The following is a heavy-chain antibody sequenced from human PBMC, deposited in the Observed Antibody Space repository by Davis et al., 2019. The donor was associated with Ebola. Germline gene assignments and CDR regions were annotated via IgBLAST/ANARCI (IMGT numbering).Heavy chain of an antibody. CDR2: IYYSGST. J-gene: IGHJ4*02. V-gene: IGHV4-39*01. CDR3: AIRIAVAGGFL. CDR1: GGSISSSSYY. Sequence: PSETLSLTCTVSGGSISSSSYYWGWIRQPPGKGLEWIGGIYYSGSTYYNPSLKSRVTITVDTSKNQFSLKLSSVTAADTAVYYCAIRIAVAGGFLWGQGTLVTVSS. D-gene: IGHD6-19*01.